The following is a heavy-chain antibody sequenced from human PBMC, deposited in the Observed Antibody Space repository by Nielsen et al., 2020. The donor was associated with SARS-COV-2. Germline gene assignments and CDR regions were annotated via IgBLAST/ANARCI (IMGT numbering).Heavy chain of an antibody. D-gene: IGHD1-1*01. V-gene: IGHV3-23*01. CDR3: ARDQPETGTARDY. Sequence: GESLKISCEASGFSFSTYAMSWVRQAPGKGLEWVSGISGSGGVTYYADSVKGRFTISRDNAKNTLYLQMNSLRAEDTALYHCARDQPETGTARDYWGQGTLVTVSS. J-gene: IGHJ4*02. CDR1: GFSFSTYA. CDR2: ISGSGGVT.